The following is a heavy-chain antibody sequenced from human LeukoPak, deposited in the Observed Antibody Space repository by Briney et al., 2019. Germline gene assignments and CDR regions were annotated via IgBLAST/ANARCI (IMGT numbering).Heavy chain of an antibody. V-gene: IGHV3-30*04. CDR3: ARWFNYYDSSGYLY. J-gene: IGHJ4*02. CDR2: ISSDGSNK. Sequence: GGSLRLSCAASGFTFSSFPMHWVRQAPGKGLEWVALISSDGSNKYYADSVKGRLTISRDNSKNTLYLQMNSLRAEDTAVYYCARWFNYYDSSGYLYWGQGTLVTVSS. CDR1: GFTFSSFP. D-gene: IGHD3-22*01.